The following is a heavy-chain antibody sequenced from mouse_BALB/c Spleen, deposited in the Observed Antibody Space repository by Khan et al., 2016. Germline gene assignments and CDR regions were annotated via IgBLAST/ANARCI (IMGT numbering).Heavy chain of an antibody. D-gene: IGHD1-1*01. CDR2: INPDSSTI. J-gene: IGHJ2*01. V-gene: IGHV4-1*02. CDR1: GFAFSRYW. CDR3: ARLYYYGSSDY. Sequence: EVKLLESGGGLVQPGGSLKLSCAASGFAFSRYWMSWVRQAPGKGLEWIGDINPDSSTINYTPYLKDKFIISRDNAKHTLYLQMSEVRSEDTALYYCARLYYYGSSDYWGQGTTLTVSS.